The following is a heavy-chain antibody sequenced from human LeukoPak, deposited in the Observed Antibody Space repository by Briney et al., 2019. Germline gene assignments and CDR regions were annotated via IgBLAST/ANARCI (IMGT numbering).Heavy chain of an antibody. CDR2: IYYSGTT. Sequence: KPSQTLSLTCTVSGGSISSGDYYWSWIRQPPGRGLEWIGYIYYSGTTYYNPSLKTRVTMSLDTSRNQFSLKVYSVTAADTAVYYCARNLGAVVTPGWAYDIWGQGTMVTVSS. CDR1: GGSISSGDYY. V-gene: IGHV4-30-4*01. J-gene: IGHJ3*02. D-gene: IGHD4-23*01. CDR3: ARNLGAVVTPGWAYDI.